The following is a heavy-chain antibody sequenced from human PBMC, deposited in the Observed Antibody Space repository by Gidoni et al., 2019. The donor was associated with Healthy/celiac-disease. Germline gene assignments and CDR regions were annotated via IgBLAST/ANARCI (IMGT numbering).Heavy chain of an antibody. CDR2: ISSSGSTI. D-gene: IGHD3-22*01. J-gene: IGHJ4*02. CDR1: GFTFSDYY. Sequence: QVQLVESGGGLVKPGGSLRLSCAASGFTFSDYYMSWIRQAPGKGLEWVSYISSSGSTIYYADSVKGRFTISRDNAKTSLYLQMNSLRAEDTAVYYCARDFSDSSGYYSYNLDYFDYWGQGTLVTVSS. V-gene: IGHV3-11*01. CDR3: ARDFSDSSGYYSYNLDYFDY.